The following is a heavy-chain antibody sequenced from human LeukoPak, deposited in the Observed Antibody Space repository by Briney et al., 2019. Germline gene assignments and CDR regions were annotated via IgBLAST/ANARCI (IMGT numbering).Heavy chain of an antibody. CDR2: IYHSGST. CDR1: GYSISSGYY. J-gene: IGHJ4*02. D-gene: IGHD3-16*01. CDR3: EMGEGSSSD. Sequence: SETLSLTCTVSGYSISSGYYWGWIRQPPGKGLEWIGSIYHSGSTYYNPSLKSRVTISVDTSKNQFSLKLSSVTAADTAVYYCEMGEGSSSDWGQGTLVTVSS. V-gene: IGHV4-38-2*02.